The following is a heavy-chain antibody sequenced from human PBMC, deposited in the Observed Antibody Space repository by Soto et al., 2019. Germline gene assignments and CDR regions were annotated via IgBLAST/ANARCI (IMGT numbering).Heavy chain of an antibody. CDR1: GGSISSSSYY. Sequence: QLQLQESGPGLVKPSETLSLTCTVSGGSISSSSYYWGWIRQPPGKGLEWIGNIYYSGSTYYNPSLKSRVSISVDTSKNQFSLQVSSVTAADTAVYYCARRRSTTGWFDPWGQGILVTVSS. V-gene: IGHV4-39*01. D-gene: IGHD6-25*01. J-gene: IGHJ5*02. CDR3: ARRRSTTGWFDP. CDR2: IYYSGST.